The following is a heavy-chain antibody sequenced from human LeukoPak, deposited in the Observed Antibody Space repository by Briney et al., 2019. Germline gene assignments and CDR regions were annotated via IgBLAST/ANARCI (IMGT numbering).Heavy chain of an antibody. J-gene: IGHJ4*02. Sequence: SETLSLTCAVSGYSISSGYYWGWIRQSPGKGLEWIGSIYHSGKTYYNPSLKSRVTVSVDTSKNQFSLKLTSGTAADTAVYYCARDADPWDFDYWGQGTLVTVSS. CDR2: IYHSGKT. CDR3: ARDADPWDFDY. D-gene: IGHD1-26*01. CDR1: GYSISSGYY. V-gene: IGHV4-38-2*02.